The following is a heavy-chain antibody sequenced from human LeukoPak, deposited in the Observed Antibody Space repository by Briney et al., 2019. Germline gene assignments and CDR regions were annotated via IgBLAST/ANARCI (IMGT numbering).Heavy chain of an antibody. CDR2: INQDGSKK. J-gene: IGHJ4*02. V-gene: IGHV3-7*01. CDR1: RFTFSNYW. Sequence: GGPLRLSCVASRFTFSNYWMSWVRQAPGKGLEWVANINQDGSKKRYADSMKGRFTISRDNAKESLYLQLNSLRAEDTAVYYCAKWGPYCVGDYCPALDSWGPGTLVTVSS. D-gene: IGHD2-21*02. CDR3: AKWGPYCVGDYCPALDS.